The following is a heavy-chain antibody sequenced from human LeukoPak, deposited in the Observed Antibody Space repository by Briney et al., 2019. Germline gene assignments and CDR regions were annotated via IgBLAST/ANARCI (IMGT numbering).Heavy chain of an antibody. D-gene: IGHD3-10*02. CDR2: IFYSGST. CDR1: GGSISSGGYY. J-gene: IGHJ4*02. V-gene: IGHV4-31*03. Sequence: PSETLSLTCTVSGGSISSGGYYWSWIRQHPGKGLEWIGYIFYSGSTYYNPSLKSRVAISVDTSKNQFSLKLNSVTAADTAVYYCARAMYGEGYYFDYWGQGTLVTVSS. CDR3: ARAMYGEGYYFDY.